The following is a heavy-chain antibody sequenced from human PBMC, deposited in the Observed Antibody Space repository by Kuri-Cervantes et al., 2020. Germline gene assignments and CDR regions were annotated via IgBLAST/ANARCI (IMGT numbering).Heavy chain of an antibody. CDR1: GYTFTSYG. D-gene: IGHD5-18*01. V-gene: IGHV1-18*01. CDR3: ARDQELVTHYYYYGMDV. Sequence: GESLKISCKASGYTFTSYGISWVRQAPGQGLEWMGWISAYNGNTNYAQKLQGRVTMTTDTSTSTAYMELRSLRSDDTAVYYCARDQELVTHYYYYGMDVWGQGTTVTVSS. CDR2: ISAYNGNT. J-gene: IGHJ6*02.